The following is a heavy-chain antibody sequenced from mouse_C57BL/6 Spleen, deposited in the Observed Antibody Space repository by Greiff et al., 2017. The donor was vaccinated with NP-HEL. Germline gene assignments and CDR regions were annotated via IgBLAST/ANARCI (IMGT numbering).Heavy chain of an antibody. V-gene: IGHV1-26*01. D-gene: IGHD2-3*01. CDR3: AIYDGDYYYFDY. Sequence: VQLQQSGPELVKPGASVKISCKASGYTFTDYYMNWVKQSHGKSLEWIGEINPTNGGTSYNQKFKGKATLTVDKSSSTAYMELRSLTSEDSAVYYCAIYDGDYYYFDYWGQGTTLTVSS. CDR1: GYTFTDYY. CDR2: INPTNGGT. J-gene: IGHJ2*01.